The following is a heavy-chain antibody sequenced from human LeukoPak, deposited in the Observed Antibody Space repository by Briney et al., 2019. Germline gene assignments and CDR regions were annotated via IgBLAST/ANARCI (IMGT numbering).Heavy chain of an antibody. CDR2: INHSGST. CDR3: ARRSGYYYGSGSYYGQFDY. D-gene: IGHD3-10*01. CDR1: GGSFSGYY. J-gene: IGHJ4*02. Sequence: PSETLSLTCAVYGGSFSGYYWSWIRQPPGKGLEWIGEINHSGSTNYNPSLKSRVTISVDTSKNQFSLKLSSVTAADTAVYYCARRSGYYYGSGSYYGQFDYWGQGTLVTVSS. V-gene: IGHV4-34*01.